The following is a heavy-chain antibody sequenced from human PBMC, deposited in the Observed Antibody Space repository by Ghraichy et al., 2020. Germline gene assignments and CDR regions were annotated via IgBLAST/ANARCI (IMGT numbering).Heavy chain of an antibody. Sequence: LSLTCAASGFTFSDYYMSWIRQAPGKGLEWVSYISSSSSYTNYADSVKGRFTISRDNAKNSLYLQMNSLRAEDTAVYYCAREDDWNYDYWGQGTLVTVSS. CDR2: ISSSSSYT. D-gene: IGHD1-7*01. V-gene: IGHV3-11*06. CDR1: GFTFSDYY. J-gene: IGHJ4*02. CDR3: AREDDWNYDY.